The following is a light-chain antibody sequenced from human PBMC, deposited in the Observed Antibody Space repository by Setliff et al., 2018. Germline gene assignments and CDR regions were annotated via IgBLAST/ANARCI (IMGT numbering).Light chain of an antibody. CDR2: NVS. CDR3: SSFTLTTKGVV. Sequence: QSVLTQPASVSGSPGQSITISCTGTSSDVGDYNSVSWYQHHPGKAPKRIIYNVSNRPSGVSNRFSGSKSGNTASLTISGLQAEDEADFYCSSFTLTTKGVVLGGGTKVTVL. CDR1: SSDVGDYNS. V-gene: IGLV2-14*03. J-gene: IGLJ3*02.